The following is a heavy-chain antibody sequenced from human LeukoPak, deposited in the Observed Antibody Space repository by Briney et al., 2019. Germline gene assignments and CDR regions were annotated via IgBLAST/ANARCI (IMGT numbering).Heavy chain of an antibody. CDR2: IHPNSGGI. J-gene: IGHJ4*02. CDR3: GRKSANRKTSEFDY. D-gene: IGHD1-14*01. CDR1: GYTFTDYY. Sequence: ASVKLSCKASGYTFTDYYMNWVRQAPGQGLESMGWIHPNSGGIKYAQKFQGRVTMTRDTSISTAYMELSGLTSDDTAVYYCGRKSANRKTSEFDYWGQGTLVTVSS. V-gene: IGHV1-2*02.